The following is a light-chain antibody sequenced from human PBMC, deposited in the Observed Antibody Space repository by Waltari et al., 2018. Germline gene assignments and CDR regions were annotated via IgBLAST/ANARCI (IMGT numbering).Light chain of an antibody. CDR2: YAS. Sequence: DIQMTQSPSSLSASVGDRVTITCRASQSISSYLNWYQQKPGKAPTLLIYYASSLQSGGPSRLISSGSGTDVTLTISSLQPEDVATDYCQQSYSTPLVTFGPGTKVEIK. CDR1: QSISSY. V-gene: IGKV1-39*01. J-gene: IGKJ3*01. CDR3: QQSYSTPLVT.